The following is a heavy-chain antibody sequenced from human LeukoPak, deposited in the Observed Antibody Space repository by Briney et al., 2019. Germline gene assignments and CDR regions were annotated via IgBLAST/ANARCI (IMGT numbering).Heavy chain of an antibody. V-gene: IGHV3-33*03. J-gene: IGHJ4*02. D-gene: IGHD4-17*01. CDR3: AKDRSHTVTTSSHFDY. CDR1: GFTFSSYG. CDR2: IWHDGNKK. Sequence: GGSLRLSCAASGFTFSSYGMHWVRQAPGKGLEWVAVIWHDGNKKYSADSLKGRFTISRDNAKNSLYLQMNSLRAEDTALYYCAKDRSHTVTTSSHFDYWGQGTLVTVSS.